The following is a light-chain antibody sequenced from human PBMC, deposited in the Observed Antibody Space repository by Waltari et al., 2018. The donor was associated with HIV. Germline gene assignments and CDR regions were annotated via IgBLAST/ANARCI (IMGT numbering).Light chain of an antibody. CDR3: QQYKNWPHT. Sequence: DIVMTQSPATLSVSPGERATLSCRASQSVSSNLAWYQQKPGQAPRLLIDGASTRDTGIPARFSGSGSGTEFTLTISSLQSEDFADYYCQQYKNWPHTFGQGTKLEIK. V-gene: IGKV3-15*01. J-gene: IGKJ2*01. CDR2: GAS. CDR1: QSVSSN.